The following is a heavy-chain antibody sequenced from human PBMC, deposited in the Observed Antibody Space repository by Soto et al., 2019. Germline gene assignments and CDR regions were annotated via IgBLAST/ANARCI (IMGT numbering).Heavy chain of an antibody. Sequence: SVKVSCKASGGTFSSYAISWVRQAPGQGLEWRGGIIPIFATANYAQKFQGGVTITADKATSTAYMELSSLRSEDTAVYYCAGAGGGGSYAGDAFDIWAQGTMVTAS. CDR1: GGTFSSYA. D-gene: IGHD1-26*01. CDR2: IIPIFATA. CDR3: AGAGGGGSYAGDAFDI. J-gene: IGHJ3*02. V-gene: IGHV1-69*06.